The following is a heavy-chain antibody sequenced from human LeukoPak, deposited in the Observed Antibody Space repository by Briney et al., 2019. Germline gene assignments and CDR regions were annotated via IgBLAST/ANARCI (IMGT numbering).Heavy chain of an antibody. CDR2: ISWNSGSI. J-gene: IGHJ4*01. Sequence: PGGSLRLSCAASGFTFDDYAMHWVRQAPGKGLEWVSGISWNSGSIGYVDSVRGRFTISRDNAKNSLFLQMNFLRAEDTAFYYCAKLLRDVTIYDFWGHGALVTVSS. D-gene: IGHD5-24*01. V-gene: IGHV3-9*01. CDR3: AKLLRDVTIYDF. CDR1: GFTFDDYA.